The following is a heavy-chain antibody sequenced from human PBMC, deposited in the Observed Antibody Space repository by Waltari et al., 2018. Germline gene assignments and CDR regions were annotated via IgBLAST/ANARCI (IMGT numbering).Heavy chain of an antibody. D-gene: IGHD3-22*01. CDR3: ARGRKIYYDSSGYYTS. V-gene: IGHV1-8*01. Sequence: QVQLVQSGAEVKKPGASVKVSCKASGYTFTSYDINWVRQATGQGLEWMGWMKPNSGNTGYAQKFQGRVTMTRNTSISTAYMELSSLRSEDTAVYYCARGRKIYYDSSGYYTSWGQGTLVTVSS. CDR1: GYTFTSYD. CDR2: MKPNSGNT. J-gene: IGHJ4*02.